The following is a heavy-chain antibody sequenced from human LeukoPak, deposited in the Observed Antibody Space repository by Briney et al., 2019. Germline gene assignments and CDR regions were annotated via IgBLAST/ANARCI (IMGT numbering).Heavy chain of an antibody. CDR2: IDPSDSYT. Sequence: GESLRISCQGSGYSSTSDWISWVRRMPGKGLEWMGRIDPSDSYTNYSPSFQGHVTFSVDKSINTASLQWSSLKASDTAMYYCARHRAYYDSSGSDYWGQGTLVTVSS. CDR1: GYSSTSDW. V-gene: IGHV5-10-1*01. CDR3: ARHRAYYDSSGSDY. D-gene: IGHD3-22*01. J-gene: IGHJ4*02.